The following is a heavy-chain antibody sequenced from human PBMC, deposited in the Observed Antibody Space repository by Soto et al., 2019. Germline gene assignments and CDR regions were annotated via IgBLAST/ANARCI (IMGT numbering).Heavy chain of an antibody. J-gene: IGHJ4*02. V-gene: IGHV3-11*01. CDR1: GFTFSDYY. Sequence: GGSLRLSCAASGFTFSDYYMSWIRQAPGKGLEWVSYISGSGTTIYYTDSVKGRFTISRDNAKRSLYLQMNSLGAEDTAVYYCARRKVTTVSPFDYWGQGVLVTVSS. CDR3: ARRKVTTVSPFDY. CDR2: ISGSGTTI. D-gene: IGHD4-17*01.